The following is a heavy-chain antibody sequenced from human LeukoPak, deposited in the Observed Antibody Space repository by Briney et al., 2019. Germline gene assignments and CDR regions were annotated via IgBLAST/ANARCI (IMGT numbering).Heavy chain of an antibody. J-gene: IGHJ5*02. V-gene: IGHV1-18*01. CDR3: ARGAWGIGDMVRGVIISNWFDP. D-gene: IGHD3-10*01. Sequence: ASVKVSCKASGYTFTSYGISWVRQAPGQGLEWMGWISACNGNTNYAQKLQGRVTMTRDTSTSTVYMELSSLRSEDTAVHYCARGAWGIGDMVRGVIISNWFDPWGQGTLVTVSS. CDR2: ISACNGNT. CDR1: GYTFTSYG.